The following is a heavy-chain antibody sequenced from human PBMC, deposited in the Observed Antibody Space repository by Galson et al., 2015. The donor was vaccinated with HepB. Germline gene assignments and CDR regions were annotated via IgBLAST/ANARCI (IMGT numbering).Heavy chain of an antibody. CDR2: ISYDGSNK. V-gene: IGHV3-30*18. Sequence: SLRLSCAASGFTFSSYGMHWVRQAPGKGLEWVAVISYDGSNKYYADSVKGRFTISRDNSKNTLYLQMNSLRAEDTAVYYCAKEARTDFWSGYSYYFDYWGQGTLVTVSS. CDR3: AKEARTDFWSGYSYYFDY. CDR1: GFTFSSYG. J-gene: IGHJ4*02. D-gene: IGHD3-3*01.